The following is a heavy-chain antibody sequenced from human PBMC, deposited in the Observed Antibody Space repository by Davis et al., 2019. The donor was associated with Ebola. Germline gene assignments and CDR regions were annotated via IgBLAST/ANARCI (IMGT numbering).Heavy chain of an antibody. CDR3: AKEALHSGGTFDV. Sequence: SLKTPCAASGFTFSSFAMHWVRQAPDAGLEWAAVISSDGHKKYYADSVKGRFTISRDKSNNTLNVQMNSLREEDTAVYYCAKEALHSGGTFDVWGQGTMVTVSS. J-gene: IGHJ3*01. CDR2: ISSDGHKK. D-gene: IGHD1-26*01. V-gene: IGHV3-30*18. CDR1: GFTFSSFA.